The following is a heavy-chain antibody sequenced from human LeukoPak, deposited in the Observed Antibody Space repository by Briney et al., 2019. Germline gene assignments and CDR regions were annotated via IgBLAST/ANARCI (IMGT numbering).Heavy chain of an antibody. J-gene: IGHJ4*02. CDR1: GFTFSSYA. D-gene: IGHD3-10*01. CDR3: ARGCGSGYYFDY. CDR2: ISGSGGST. V-gene: IGHV3-23*01. Sequence: GGSLRLSCAASGFTFSSYAMSWVRQAPGKGLEWVSAISGSGGSTYYADSVKGRFTISRDNSKKTLYLQMNSLRAEDTAVYYCARGCGSGYYFDYWGQGTLVTVSS.